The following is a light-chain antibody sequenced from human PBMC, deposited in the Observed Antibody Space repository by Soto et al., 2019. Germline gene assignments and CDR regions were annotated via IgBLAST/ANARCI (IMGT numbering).Light chain of an antibody. J-gene: IGLJ2*01. Sequence: QSALTQPPSASGSPGQSVTISCTGTSSDVGGYNCVSWYQPHPGKAPKLMIYEVNKRPSGVPDRFSGSKSGNTASLTVSGLQAEYEADYYCSSYSGSNILVFGGGTKLTVL. CDR3: SSYSGSNILV. CDR1: SSDVGGYNC. V-gene: IGLV2-8*01. CDR2: EVN.